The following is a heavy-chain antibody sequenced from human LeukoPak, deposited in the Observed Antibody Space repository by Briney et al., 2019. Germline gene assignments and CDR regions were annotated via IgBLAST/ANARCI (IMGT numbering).Heavy chain of an antibody. CDR2: LCGSGTNT. Sequence: QSGGSLRLSCAASGFTFNYYGMSWVRQAPGKGLEWVSALCGSGTNTYYADSVRGRFTISRDNSKNTLYLQMNSLRAEDTAVYYCASGFVVDYYYYMDVWGKGTTVTISS. V-gene: IGHV3-23*01. CDR1: GFTFNYYG. D-gene: IGHD2-15*01. CDR3: ASGFVVDYYYYMDV. J-gene: IGHJ6*03.